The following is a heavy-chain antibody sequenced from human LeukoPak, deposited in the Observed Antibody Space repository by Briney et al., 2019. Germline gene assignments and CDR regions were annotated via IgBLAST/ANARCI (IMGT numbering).Heavy chain of an antibody. CDR3: AKSIVSRITIFGVVIANFDY. Sequence: GGSLRLSCAASGSTFSSYAMSWVRQAPGKGLEWVSAISGSGGSTYYADSVKGRFTISRDNSKNTLYLQMNSLRAEDTAVYYCAKSIVSRITIFGVVIANFDYWGQGTLVTVSS. V-gene: IGHV3-23*01. D-gene: IGHD3-3*01. CDR2: ISGSGGST. J-gene: IGHJ4*02. CDR1: GSTFSSYA.